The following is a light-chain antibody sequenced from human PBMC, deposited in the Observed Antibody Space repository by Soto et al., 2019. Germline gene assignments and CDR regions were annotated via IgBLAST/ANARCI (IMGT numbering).Light chain of an antibody. CDR1: QSVSSSY. CDR2: GAS. J-gene: IGKJ3*01. V-gene: IGKV3-20*01. Sequence: EIVLTQSPGTLSLSPGERATLSCRASQSVSSSYLAWYQQKPGQAPRLLIYGASSRATSLPDRFSGSGSGTNLTLTISRMVTAASAEYYCQQYGTSPFSFRPGTKVDIK. CDR3: QQYGTSPFS.